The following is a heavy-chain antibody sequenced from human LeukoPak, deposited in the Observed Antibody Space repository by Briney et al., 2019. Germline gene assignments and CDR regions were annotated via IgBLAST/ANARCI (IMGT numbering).Heavy chain of an antibody. CDR2: IFYSGST. D-gene: IGHD4-17*01. Sequence: SETLSLTCTVSGDSLSNYYWTWIRHPPGKGREWVWYIFYSGSTNFNPSLKSRGTMSVDTSKNQFSLKLSSVTAADTAVYHCARGPDYGDHQRPDYYYFGMDVWGKGTTVTVSS. J-gene: IGHJ6*04. V-gene: IGHV4-59*01. CDR1: GDSLSNYY. CDR3: ARGPDYGDHQRPDYYYFGMDV.